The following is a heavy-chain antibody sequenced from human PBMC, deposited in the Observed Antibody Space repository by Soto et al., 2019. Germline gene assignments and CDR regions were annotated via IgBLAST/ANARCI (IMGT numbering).Heavy chain of an antibody. D-gene: IGHD1-20*01. CDR3: ARLSIRYPYYYYYGMDV. CDR1: GYSFTSYW. J-gene: IGHJ6*02. CDR2: IYPGDSDT. Sequence: PGESLKISCKGSGYSFTSYWIGWVRQMPGKGLEWMGIIYPGDSDTRYSPSFQGQVTISADKSISTAYLQWSSLKASDTAMYYCARLSIRYPYYYYYGMDVWGQGTTVTVSS. V-gene: IGHV5-51*01.